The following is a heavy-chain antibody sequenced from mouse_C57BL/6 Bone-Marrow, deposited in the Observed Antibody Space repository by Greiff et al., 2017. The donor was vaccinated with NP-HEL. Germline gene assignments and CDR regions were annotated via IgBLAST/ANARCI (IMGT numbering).Heavy chain of an antibody. J-gene: IGHJ3*01. V-gene: IGHV5-12*01. CDR3: ASLYEGYYVAAFAY. CDR1: GFTFSDYY. Sequence: EVQLVESGGGLVQPGGSLKLSCAASGFTFSDYYMYWVRQTPEKRLEWVAYISNGGGSTYYPDTVKGRFTISRDTAKNTLYLQMSRLKYEDTAMYYCASLYEGYYVAAFAYWGQGTLVTVAA. CDR2: ISNGGGST. D-gene: IGHD2-3*01.